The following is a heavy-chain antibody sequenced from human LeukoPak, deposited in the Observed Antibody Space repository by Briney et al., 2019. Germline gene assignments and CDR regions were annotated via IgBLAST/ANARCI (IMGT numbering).Heavy chain of an antibody. CDR3: ASLNYYGSGSVSYYFDY. V-gene: IGHV5-51*01. Sequence: GESLQISCKGSGYSFTSYWIGWVRQLPGKGLEWMGIIYPGDSDTRYSPSFQGQVTISADKSISTAYLQWSSLKASDTAMYYCASLNYYGSGSVSYYFDYWGQGTLVTVSS. CDR2: IYPGDSDT. J-gene: IGHJ4*02. CDR1: GYSFTSYW. D-gene: IGHD3-10*01.